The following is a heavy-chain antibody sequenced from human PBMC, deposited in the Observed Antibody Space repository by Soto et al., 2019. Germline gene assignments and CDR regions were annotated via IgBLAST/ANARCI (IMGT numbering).Heavy chain of an antibody. D-gene: IGHD2-2*01. CDR2: IIPIFGTA. Sequence: QVQLVQSGAEVKKPGSSVKVSCKASGGTFSSYAISWVRQAPGQGLEWMGGIIPIFGTANYAQKFQGRVTITADEATSTAYMELSSLRSEDTAVYYCARAAGYCSSTSCYGRFDYWGQGTLVTVSS. CDR3: ARAAGYCSSTSCYGRFDY. V-gene: IGHV1-69*01. J-gene: IGHJ4*02. CDR1: GGTFSSYA.